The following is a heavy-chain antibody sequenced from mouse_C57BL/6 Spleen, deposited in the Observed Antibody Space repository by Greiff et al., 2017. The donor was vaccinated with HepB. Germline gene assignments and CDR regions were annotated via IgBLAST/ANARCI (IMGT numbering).Heavy chain of an antibody. Sequence: EVQLQQSGPELVKPGASVKISCKASGYSFTGYYMNWVKQSPEKSLEWIGEINPSTGGTTYNQKFKAKATLTVDKSSSTAYMQLKSLTSEDSAVYYCARRTTVVEDFDYWGQGTTLTVSS. CDR3: ARRTTVVEDFDY. CDR1: GYSFTGYY. CDR2: INPSTGGT. V-gene: IGHV1-42*01. D-gene: IGHD1-1*01. J-gene: IGHJ2*01.